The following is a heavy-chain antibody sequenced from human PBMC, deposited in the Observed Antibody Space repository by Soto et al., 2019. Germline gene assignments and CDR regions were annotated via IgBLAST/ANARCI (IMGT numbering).Heavy chain of an antibody. D-gene: IGHD3-16*01. CDR2: IIPILGET. J-gene: IGHJ6*02. Sequence: QVQLVQSGAEVKKPGSSVRVSCKASGTIFSSYTISWVRQAPGQGLEWMGRIIPILGETNSAQKFQGRVTLTADKYTNTDYMELNSLRLEDTALYYCAIGLGGRMDVWGQGTTVTGSS. V-gene: IGHV1-69*08. CDR3: AIGLGGRMDV. CDR1: GTIFSSYT.